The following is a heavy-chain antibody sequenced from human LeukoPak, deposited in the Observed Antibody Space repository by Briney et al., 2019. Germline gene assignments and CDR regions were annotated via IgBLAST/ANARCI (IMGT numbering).Heavy chain of an antibody. Sequence: GGSLRLSCAASGFTFSSYSMNWVRQAPGKGLEWVSSISSSSSYIYYADSVKGRFTISRDNAKNSLYLQMNSLRAEDTAVYYCANHEVDTAFADKSPLKSWGQGTLVTVSS. CDR1: GFTFSSYS. V-gene: IGHV3-21*04. D-gene: IGHD5-18*01. CDR2: ISSSSSYI. CDR3: ANHEVDTAFADKSPLKS. J-gene: IGHJ5*02.